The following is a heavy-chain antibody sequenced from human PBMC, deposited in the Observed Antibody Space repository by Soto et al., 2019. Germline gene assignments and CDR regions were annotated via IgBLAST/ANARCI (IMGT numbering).Heavy chain of an antibody. D-gene: IGHD1-26*01. J-gene: IGHJ6*02. CDR1: GFTFSNYA. V-gene: IGHV3-30-3*01. Sequence: QVQLVESGGGVVQPGRSLRLSCAASGFTFSNYAMHWVRQAPGKGLEWVAVISYDGSNKYYADSVKGRFTISRDNSKNTLYLQMNSLGADDTAVYYCARDQGSYGAPAGNYGMDVWGQGTTVTVSS. CDR3: ARDQGSYGAPAGNYGMDV. CDR2: ISYDGSNK.